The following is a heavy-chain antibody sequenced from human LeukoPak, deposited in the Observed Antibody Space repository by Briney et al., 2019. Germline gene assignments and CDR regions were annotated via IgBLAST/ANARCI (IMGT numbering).Heavy chain of an antibody. V-gene: IGHV1-18*01. CDR1: DYTFTSYG. Sequence: ASVKVSCKASDYTFTSYGISWVRQAPGQGLEWMGWISAYNGNTNYAQKLQGRVTMTTDTSTSTAYMELRSLRSDDTAVYYCARSPPYYYDSSGYYPIRYYFDYWGQGTLVTVSS. CDR2: ISAYNGNT. CDR3: ARSPPYYYDSSGYYPIRYYFDY. D-gene: IGHD3-22*01. J-gene: IGHJ4*02.